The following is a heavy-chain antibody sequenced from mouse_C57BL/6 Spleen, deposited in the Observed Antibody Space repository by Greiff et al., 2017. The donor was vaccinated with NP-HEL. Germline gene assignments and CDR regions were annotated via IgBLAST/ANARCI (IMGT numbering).Heavy chain of an antibody. Sequence: ESGPGLVKPSQSLSLTCSVTGYSITSGYYWNWIRQFPGNKLEWMGYISYDGSNNYKPSLKNRISITRDTSKNQFFLKLNSVTTEDTATYYCAKLGYAMDYWGQGTSVTVSS. V-gene: IGHV3-6*01. D-gene: IGHD4-1*01. CDR2: ISYDGSN. CDR3: AKLGYAMDY. CDR1: GYSITSGYY. J-gene: IGHJ4*01.